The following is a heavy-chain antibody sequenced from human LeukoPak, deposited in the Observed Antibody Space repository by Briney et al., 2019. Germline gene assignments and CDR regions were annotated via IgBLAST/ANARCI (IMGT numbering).Heavy chain of an antibody. V-gene: IGHV3-23*01. CDR1: GFAFSSYV. CDR3: AKGVGIINYYYYGVDV. Sequence: SGGSLRLSCAASGFAFSSYVMRWVRQAPGKGLKWVSAIAGSGGATYYADSVKGRFTISRDNSKNTLYLQMNSLRADDTAVYYCAKGVGIINYYYYGVDVWGKGTTVTVSS. CDR2: IAGSGGAT. J-gene: IGHJ6*04. D-gene: IGHD3-16*01.